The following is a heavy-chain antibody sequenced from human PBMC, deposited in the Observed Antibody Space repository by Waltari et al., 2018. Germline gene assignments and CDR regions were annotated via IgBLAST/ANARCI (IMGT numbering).Heavy chain of an antibody. J-gene: IGHJ6*03. Sequence: QVQLVESGGGVVQPGKFLRLSCATSGFTFSSFGMHWVRQAPGKGLEWVAVISYDGGSEYYADSVKGRFTITRDNSRDTLYLQMNSLRTEDTAVYFCAKAGYEVDYHYYMDVWGKGTTVTVSS. V-gene: IGHV3-30*18. D-gene: IGHD3-16*01. CDR3: AKAGYEVDYHYYMDV. CDR1: GFTFSSFG. CDR2: ISYDGGSE.